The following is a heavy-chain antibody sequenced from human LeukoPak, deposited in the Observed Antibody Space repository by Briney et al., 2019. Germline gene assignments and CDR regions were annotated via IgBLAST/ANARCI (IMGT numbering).Heavy chain of an antibody. D-gene: IGHD3-22*01. V-gene: IGHV1-18*01. CDR1: GYTFTNYA. CDR2: ISAYNGNT. J-gene: IGHJ3*02. CDR3: ARDRSPTYYYDSSGERDAFDI. Sequence: ASVKVSCKAYGYTFTNYAISWVRQAPGQGLEWMGWISAYNGNTNYAQKLQGRVTMTTDTSTSTAYMELRSLRSDDTAVYYCARDRSPTYYYDSSGERDAFDIWGQGTMVTVSS.